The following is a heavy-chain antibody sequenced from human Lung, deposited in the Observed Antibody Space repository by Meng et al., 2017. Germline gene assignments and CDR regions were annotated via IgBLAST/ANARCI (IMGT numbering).Heavy chain of an antibody. D-gene: IGHD6-19*01. V-gene: IGHV4-34*12. CDR3: VRRTYSSGWYFDY. CDR2: IIDSGST. J-gene: IGHJ4*02. CDR1: GWSFSGYY. Sequence: WGAGLFKPSETLSLTCAVYGWSFSGYYWSWIRQPPGKGLEWIGEIIDSGSTNYNPSLKSRVTISVDTSKNQFSLRVTSVTAADRAVYYCVRRTYSSGWYFDYWGQGTLVTVSS.